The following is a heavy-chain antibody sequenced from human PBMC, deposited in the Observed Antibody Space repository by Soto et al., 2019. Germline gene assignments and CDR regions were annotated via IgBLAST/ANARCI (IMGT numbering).Heavy chain of an antibody. J-gene: IGHJ6*02. V-gene: IGHV1-69*12. D-gene: IGHD3-3*01. Sequence: QVQLVQSGAEVKKPGSSVKVSCKASGGTFSSSAIGWVRQAPGQGLEWMGGIIPLFGETNYAQKFQGRVTITADDSTSTAYMELSSLRSEDPALYCCASKGTIFGPPYYYGMDVWGQGTTVTVSS. CDR3: ASKGTIFGPPYYYGMDV. CDR1: GGTFSSSA. CDR2: IIPLFGET.